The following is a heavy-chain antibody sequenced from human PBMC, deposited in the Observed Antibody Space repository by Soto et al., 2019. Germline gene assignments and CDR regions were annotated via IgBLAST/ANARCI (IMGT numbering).Heavy chain of an antibody. CDR3: VQIGYYSRGAFDI. D-gene: IGHD3-22*01. J-gene: IGHJ3*02. Sequence: SVKVSCKASGFTFTSSAVQWVRQARGQRLEWIGWIVVGSGNTNYAQKFQERVTITRDMSTSTAYMELSSLRSEDTAVYYCVQIGYYSRGAFDIWGQGTMVTVSS. CDR2: IVVGSGNT. V-gene: IGHV1-58*01. CDR1: GFTFTSSA.